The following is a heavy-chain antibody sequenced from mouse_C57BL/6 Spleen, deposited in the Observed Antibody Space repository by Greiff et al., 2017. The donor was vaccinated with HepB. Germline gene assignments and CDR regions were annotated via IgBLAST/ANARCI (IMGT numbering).Heavy chain of an antibody. CDR2: ISYDGSN. D-gene: IGHD2-3*01. CDR1: GYSITSGYY. Sequence: EVKLMESGPGLVKPSQSLSPTCSVTGYSITSGYYWNWIRQFPGNKLEWMGYISYDGSNNYNPSLKNRISITRDTSKNQFFLKLNSVTTEDTATYYCARIYDGYSYYFDYWGQGTTLTVSS. V-gene: IGHV3-6*01. J-gene: IGHJ2*01. CDR3: ARIYDGYSYYFDY.